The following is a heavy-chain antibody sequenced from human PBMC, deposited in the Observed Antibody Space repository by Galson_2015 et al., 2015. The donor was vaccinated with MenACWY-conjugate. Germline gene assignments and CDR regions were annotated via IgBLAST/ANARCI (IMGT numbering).Heavy chain of an antibody. Sequence: SLRLSCAASGFTFSNAWMSWVRQAPGKGLEWVGRIKSKTDGGTTDYAAPVKGRFTISRDDSKNTLSLQMNSLKTEDTAVYYCTTGGGPASILHHYYGMDVWGQGTTVTVSS. D-gene: IGHD2-2*01. CDR3: TTGGGPASILHHYYGMDV. CDR2: IKSKTDGGTT. J-gene: IGHJ6*02. V-gene: IGHV3-15*01. CDR1: GFTFSNAW.